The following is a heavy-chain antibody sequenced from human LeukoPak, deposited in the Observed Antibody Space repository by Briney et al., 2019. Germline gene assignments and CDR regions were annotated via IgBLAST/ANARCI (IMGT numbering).Heavy chain of an antibody. D-gene: IGHD3-22*01. CDR1: GFTFDDYA. CDR2: ISWNSGSI. Sequence: GGSLRLSCAASGFTFDDYAMHWVRQAPGKGLEWVSGISWNSGSIGYADSVKGRFTISRDNAKNSLYLQMNSLRAEDTALYYCAKDSYYDSSGYYLLGYYFDYWGQGTLVTVSS. V-gene: IGHV3-9*01. CDR3: AKDSYYDSSGYYLLGYYFDY. J-gene: IGHJ4*02.